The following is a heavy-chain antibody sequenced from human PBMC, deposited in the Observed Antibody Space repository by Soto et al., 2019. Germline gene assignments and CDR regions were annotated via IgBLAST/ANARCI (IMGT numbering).Heavy chain of an antibody. CDR3: ATLKRGPYYFDY. J-gene: IGHJ4*02. D-gene: IGHD3-16*01. V-gene: IGHV1-24*01. Sequence: GASVKVSCKVSGYTLTELSMHWVRQAPGKGLEWMGGFDPEDGETIYAQKFQGQVTISVDKSISTAYLQWSSLKASDTAMYYCATLKRGPYYFDYWGQGTRVTVSS. CDR1: GYTLTELS. CDR2: FDPEDGET.